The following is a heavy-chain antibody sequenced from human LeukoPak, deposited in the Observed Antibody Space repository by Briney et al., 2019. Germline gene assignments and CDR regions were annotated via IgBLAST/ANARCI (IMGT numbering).Heavy chain of an antibody. Sequence: PSETLSLTCTVSGGPITRSAYYWVWVRQSPGRGLEWLGSIYSNGDTYYNPSFENRVTIAIETSKNQFSLKMTSVTAADTAAYYCTSRGFRLPLDAFDVWGQGTRVAVSS. D-gene: IGHD5-24*01. CDR3: TSRGFRLPLDAFDV. V-gene: IGHV4-39*01. CDR1: GGPITRSAYY. J-gene: IGHJ3*01. CDR2: IYSNGDT.